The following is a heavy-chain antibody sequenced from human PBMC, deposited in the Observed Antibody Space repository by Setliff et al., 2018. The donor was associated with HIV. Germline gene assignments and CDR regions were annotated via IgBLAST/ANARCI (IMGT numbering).Heavy chain of an antibody. CDR1: GDSISSGSYY. CDR3: ARAKGYDYYMDV. V-gene: IGHV4-61*02. J-gene: IGHJ6*03. Sequence: SETLSLTCTVSGDSISSGSYYWSWIRQPAGKGLEWIGRIYTTGTTDYNPSLKSRVTISVDTSKNQFSLKLTSVTAADTTVYYCARAKGYDYYMDVWGRGTTVTVSS. D-gene: IGHD2-15*01. CDR2: IYTTGTT.